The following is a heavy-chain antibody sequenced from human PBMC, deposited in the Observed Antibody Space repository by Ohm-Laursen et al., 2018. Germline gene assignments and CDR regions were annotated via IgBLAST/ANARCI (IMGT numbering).Heavy chain of an antibody. V-gene: IGHV3-9*01. D-gene: IGHD3-9*01. CDR1: GFSFADYG. CDR3: AKLHFTTDWSSFDY. Sequence: SLRLSCAASGFSFADYGMYWVRQAPGKGLEWVSGISWNSGSIGYADSVKGRFTISRDNAKNSLYLQMNSLRAEDTALYYCAKLHFTTDWSSFDYRGQGTLVTVSS. CDR2: ISWNSGSI. J-gene: IGHJ4*02.